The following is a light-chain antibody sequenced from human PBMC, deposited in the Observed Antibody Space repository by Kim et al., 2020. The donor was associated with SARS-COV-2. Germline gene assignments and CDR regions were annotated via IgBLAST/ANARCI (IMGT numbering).Light chain of an antibody. J-gene: IGKJ2*01. CDR1: QSVTTND. Sequence: LSPGEGATLSCTASQSVTTNDLAWYQQKPGQAPRLLMYGASNRATGIPDRFSGSGSGTDFTLTISRLEPEDFAVYSCHQYGSTPYTFGQGTKLEI. CDR2: GAS. V-gene: IGKV3-20*01. CDR3: HQYGSTPYT.